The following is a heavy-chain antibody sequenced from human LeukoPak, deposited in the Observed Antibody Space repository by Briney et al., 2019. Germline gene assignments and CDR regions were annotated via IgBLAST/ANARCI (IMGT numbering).Heavy chain of an antibody. CDR1: GDSVSSNSAA. Sequence: SQTLSLTCAISGDSVSSNSAAWNWIRQSPSRGLEWLGRTYYRSKWYNDYAVSVKSRITINPDTSKNQFSLQLNSVTPEDTAVYYCARDSGLFSSGFSPRHYYYYGMDVWGQGTTVTVSS. J-gene: IGHJ6*02. CDR3: ARDSGLFSSGFSPRHYYYYGMDV. V-gene: IGHV6-1*01. D-gene: IGHD6-19*01. CDR2: TYYRSKWYN.